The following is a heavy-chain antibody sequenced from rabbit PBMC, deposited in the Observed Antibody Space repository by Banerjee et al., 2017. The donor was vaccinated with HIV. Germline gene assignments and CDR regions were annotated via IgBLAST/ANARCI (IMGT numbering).Heavy chain of an antibody. CDR2: IYTGTGSA. Sequence: LEESGGDLVQPEGSLTLTCTASGFTINNYWMSWVRQAQGKGLEWIGDIYTGTGSAYYASWAKGRFTFSRNTNQNTVTLQLNSLTVADTATYFCARDSGRRTNLWGPGTLVTVS. J-gene: IGHJ4*01. CDR3: ARDSGRRTNL. CDR1: GFTINNYW. D-gene: IGHD1-1*01. V-gene: IGHV1S28*01.